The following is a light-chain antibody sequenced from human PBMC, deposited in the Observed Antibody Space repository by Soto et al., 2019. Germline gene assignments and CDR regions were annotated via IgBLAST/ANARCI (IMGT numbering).Light chain of an antibody. CDR2: GAS. V-gene: IGKV1-5*01. CDR1: SDTIYW. Sequence: IRVTKSAFVRSDSLGDRVIITCRAGSDTIYWLAWYQQKAGRAPNLLIYGASTLARGVPSRFSGSGSGTEFTLTINTLQPDDSASYFCQRYHDQFGQGTKVAI. J-gene: IGKJ1*01. CDR3: QRYHDQ.